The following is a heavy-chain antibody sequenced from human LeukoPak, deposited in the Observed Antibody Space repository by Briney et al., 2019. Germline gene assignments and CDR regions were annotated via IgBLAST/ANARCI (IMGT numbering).Heavy chain of an antibody. D-gene: IGHD6-13*01. CDR3: ARGYSSSWQYYYYYMNV. CDR2: INPNRGST. Sequence: ASVKVSCKASGYTFTSYYMYWVRQAPGQGLEWMGIINPNRGSTSYAQKFQGRVTMTRDMSTSTVYMELSSLRSEDTAVYYCARGYSSSWQYYYYYMNVWGKGTTVTISS. J-gene: IGHJ6*03. V-gene: IGHV1-46*01. CDR1: GYTFTSYY.